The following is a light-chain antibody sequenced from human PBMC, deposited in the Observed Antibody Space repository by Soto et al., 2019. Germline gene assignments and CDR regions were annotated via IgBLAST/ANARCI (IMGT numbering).Light chain of an antibody. V-gene: IGKV1-27*01. CDR1: QGISNF. J-gene: IGKJ3*01. CDR3: QKYNRAPFT. Sequence: DIQMTQSTSSLSDSVGDRVTITCRASQGISNFVAWYQQIPVKVPQVLISEASTLQSGVSSRFSGSGSGTDFTLTINNMQAEDVGTYYCQKYNRAPFTFGPGTKVGIK. CDR2: EAS.